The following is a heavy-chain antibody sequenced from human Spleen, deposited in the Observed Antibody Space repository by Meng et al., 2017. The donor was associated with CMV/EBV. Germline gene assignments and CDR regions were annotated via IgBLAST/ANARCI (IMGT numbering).Heavy chain of an antibody. J-gene: IGHJ5*02. V-gene: IGHV4-31*03. CDR2: IYYSGST. Sequence: NVSGGSISSGGYYWSWIRHLPGKGLEWIGYIYYSGSTCYNPSLKSRVTISIDTSKNQFSLNLSSVTAADTAVYYCARDPNGNNWFDPWGQGTLVTGSS. CDR1: GGSISSGGYY. CDR3: ARDPNGNNWFDP. D-gene: IGHD2-8*01.